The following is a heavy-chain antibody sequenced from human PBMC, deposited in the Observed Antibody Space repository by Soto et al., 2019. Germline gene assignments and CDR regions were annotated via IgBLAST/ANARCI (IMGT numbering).Heavy chain of an antibody. CDR1: GGSISSSSYY. J-gene: IGHJ4*02. V-gene: IGHV4-39*01. D-gene: IGHD3-22*01. CDR3: ATPYDSSGYYSAAGDDY. Sequence: SETLSLTCTVSGGSISSSSYYWGWIRQPPGKGLEWIGSIYYSGSTYYNPSLKSRVTISVDTSKNQFSLKLSSVTAADTAVYYCATPYDSSGYYSAAGDDYWGQGTLVTVSS. CDR2: IYYSGST.